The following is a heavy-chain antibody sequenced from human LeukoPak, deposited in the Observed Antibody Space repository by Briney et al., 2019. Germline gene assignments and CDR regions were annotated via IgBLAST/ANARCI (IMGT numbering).Heavy chain of an antibody. CDR1: GGSISSYY. V-gene: IGHV4-59*01. Sequence: SETLSLTCTVSGGSISSYYWSWIRQPPGKGLEWLGYIYYSGSSNYNPSLKSRVTISVDTSKNQFSLKLSSVTAADTAVYYCARVPRSYYYYYYMDVWGKGTTVTVSS. CDR3: ARVPRSYYYYYYMDV. J-gene: IGHJ6*03. CDR2: IYYSGSS.